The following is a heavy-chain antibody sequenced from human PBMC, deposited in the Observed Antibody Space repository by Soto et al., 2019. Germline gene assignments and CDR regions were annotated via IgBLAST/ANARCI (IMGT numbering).Heavy chain of an antibody. D-gene: IGHD2-15*01. CDR2: TTYDGRQT. CDR1: KFSFSNYG. V-gene: IGHV3-30*18. CDR3: AKGID. J-gene: IGHJ4*02. Sequence: QLHLVESGGGVVQPGKSLRLSCAASKFSFSNYGMHWVRQAPGKGLEWVAVTTYDGRQTYYADSVKGRFTISRDNSKNTLYLQMHNLRAEDTATYYCAKGIDWGQGTRVTVSS.